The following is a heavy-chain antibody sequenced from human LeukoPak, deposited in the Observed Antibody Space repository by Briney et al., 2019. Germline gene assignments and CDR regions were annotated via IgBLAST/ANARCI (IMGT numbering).Heavy chain of an antibody. Sequence: GGSLRLSCAASGFAFSTYAMNWVRQAPGEGLTRVSCITGDSAYIFYADSVKGRFTISRDNAKNSLYLQMNSLRAEDTAVYYCARYGVSSSTSYIDFWGQGTLVTVSS. CDR2: ITGDSAYI. CDR1: GFAFSTYA. J-gene: IGHJ4*02. CDR3: ARYGVSSSTSYIDF. V-gene: IGHV3-21*01. D-gene: IGHD2-2*01.